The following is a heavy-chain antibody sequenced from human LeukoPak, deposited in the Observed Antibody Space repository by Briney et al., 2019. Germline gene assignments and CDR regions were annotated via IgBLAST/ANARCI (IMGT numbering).Heavy chain of an antibody. CDR3: ASGSDSWGNQPKYYFDY. Sequence: SETLSLTCTVSGGSVSSGSYYWNWIRQPPGKGLEWIGYIYYSGSTNYNPSLRSRVTILVDTSKNQFSLKLTSVTAADTAIYYCASGSDSWGNQPKYYFDYWGQGALITVSS. J-gene: IGHJ4*02. D-gene: IGHD2-15*01. CDR1: GGSVSSGSYY. V-gene: IGHV4-61*01. CDR2: IYYSGST.